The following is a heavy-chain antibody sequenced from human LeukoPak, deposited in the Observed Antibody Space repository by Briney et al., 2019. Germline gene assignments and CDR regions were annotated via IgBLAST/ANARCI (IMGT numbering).Heavy chain of an antibody. CDR2: INPNSGGT. J-gene: IGHJ4*02. CDR1: GYTFTGYY. D-gene: IGHD3-3*01. V-gene: IGHV1-2*02. CDR3: ARAELRITIFSGPPTTDY. Sequence: GASVKVSCKASGYTFTGYYMHWVRQAPGQGLEWMGWINPNSGGTNYAQKFQGRVTMTRDTSISTAYMELSRLRSDDTAVYYCARAELRITIFSGPPTTDYWGQGTLVTVSS.